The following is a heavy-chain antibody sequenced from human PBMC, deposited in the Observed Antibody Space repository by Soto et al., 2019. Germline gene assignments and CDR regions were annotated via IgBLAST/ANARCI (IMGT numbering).Heavy chain of an antibody. D-gene: IGHD3-9*01. Sequence: SVKVSCKASGGTFSSYAISWVRQAPGQGLEWMGGIIPIFGTANYAQKFQGRVTITADESTSTAYMELSSLRSEDTAVYYCARPYDILTGYFPGPYYYYGMDVWGQGTTVTV. CDR1: GGTFSSYA. CDR2: IIPIFGTA. V-gene: IGHV1-69*13. CDR3: ARPYDILTGYFPGPYYYYGMDV. J-gene: IGHJ6*02.